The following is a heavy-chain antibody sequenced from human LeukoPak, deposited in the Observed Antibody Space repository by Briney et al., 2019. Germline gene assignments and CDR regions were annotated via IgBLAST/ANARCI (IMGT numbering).Heavy chain of an antibody. CDR2: ISSNGGST. CDR3: ARDLGFSWFDP. D-gene: IGHD3-16*01. Sequence: GRSLRLSCAASGFTFSSYAMHWVRQAPGKGLEYVSAISSNGGSTYYANSVKGRFTISRDNSKNTLYLQMGNLRAEDMAVYYCARDLGFSWFDPWGQGTLATVSS. V-gene: IGHV3-64*01. CDR1: GFTFSSYA. J-gene: IGHJ5*02.